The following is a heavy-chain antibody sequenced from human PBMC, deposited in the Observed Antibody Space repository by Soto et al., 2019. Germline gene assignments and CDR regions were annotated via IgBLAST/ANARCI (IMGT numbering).Heavy chain of an antibody. V-gene: IGHV4-31*03. J-gene: IGHJ4*02. CDR2: IYYSGST. D-gene: IGHD3-22*01. CDR1: GGSISSGGYY. Sequence: QVQLQESGPGLVKPSQTLSLTCTVSGGSISSGGYYWSWIRQHPGKGLEWIGYIYYSGSTYYNPSLKSRVTISVDTSKNQYSLKLSSVTAADTAVYYCARFGYSTNIGIDYWGQGTLVTVSS. CDR3: ARFGYSTNIGIDY.